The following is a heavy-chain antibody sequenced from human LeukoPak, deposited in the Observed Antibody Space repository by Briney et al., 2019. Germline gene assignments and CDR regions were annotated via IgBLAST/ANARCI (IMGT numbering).Heavy chain of an antibody. V-gene: IGHV3-30*02. J-gene: IGHJ4*02. D-gene: IGHD5-12*01. CDR1: GFTFSSYA. Sequence: GGSLRLSCAASGFTFSSYAMSWVRQAPGKGLEWVAFIRYDGSNKYYADSVKGRFTISRDNSKNTLYLQMNSLRAEDTAVHYCAKGRDDGYDYYIGIDYWGQGTLVTVSS. CDR3: AKGRDDGYDYYIGIDY. CDR2: IRYDGSNK.